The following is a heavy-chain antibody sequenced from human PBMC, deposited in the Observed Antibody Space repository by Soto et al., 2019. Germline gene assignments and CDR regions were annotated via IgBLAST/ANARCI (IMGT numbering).Heavy chain of an antibody. CDR3: ARDRLWFGVSQFDY. J-gene: IGHJ4*02. V-gene: IGHV4-30-2*01. CDR2: IYHSGST. CDR1: GGSISSGGYS. D-gene: IGHD3-10*01. Sequence: QLQLQESGSGLVKPSQTLSLTCAVSGGSISSGGYSWSWIRQPPGKGLEWIGYIYHSGSTYYNPSLKSRVTISVDRSKNQFSLKLSSVTAADTAVYYCARDRLWFGVSQFDYWGQGTLVTVSS.